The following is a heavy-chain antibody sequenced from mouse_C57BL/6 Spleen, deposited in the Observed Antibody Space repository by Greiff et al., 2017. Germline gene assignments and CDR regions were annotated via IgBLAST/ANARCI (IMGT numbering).Heavy chain of an antibody. CDR3: ASGGYYGSSYSY. Sequence: EVMLVESGGGLVQPGGSLSLSCAASGFTFTDYYMSWVRQPPGKALEWLGFIRNKANGYTTEYSASVKGRFTISRDNSQSILYLQMNALRAEDSATYYCASGGYYGSSYSYWGQGTTLTVSS. J-gene: IGHJ2*01. D-gene: IGHD1-1*01. CDR1: GFTFTDYY. CDR2: IRNKANGYTT. V-gene: IGHV7-3*01.